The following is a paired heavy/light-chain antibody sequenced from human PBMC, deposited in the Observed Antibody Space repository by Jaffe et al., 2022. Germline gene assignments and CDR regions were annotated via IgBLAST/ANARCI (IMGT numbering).Heavy chain of an antibody. CDR2: VYLTGST. V-gene: IGHV4-38-2*01. CDR1: GYSIISGYF. D-gene: IGHD3-22*01. J-gene: IGHJ2*01. CDR3: ARIWNNSRPQHWYFDV. Sequence: QVQLQESGPGLVKPSETLSLTCAVSGYSIISGYFWGWIRQPPGKGLEWIGSVYLTGSTYYNPSLKSRVTISVDTSKNDFSLKLTSVTAADTAVYYCARIWNNSRPQHWYFDVWGRGTRVTVSS.
Light chain of an antibody. CDR3: QSYDSSLSDVV. V-gene: IGLV1-40*01. CDR1: SSNIGADYD. CDR2: VKN. J-gene: IGLJ2*01. Sequence: QSVLTQPPSVSGAPGQRVTISCTGNSSNIGADYDVHWYQQLPGTAPKLLIYVKNNRPSGVPDRFSGSKSGTSASLAITGLQAEDEADYYCQSYDSSLSDVVFGGGTKLTVL.